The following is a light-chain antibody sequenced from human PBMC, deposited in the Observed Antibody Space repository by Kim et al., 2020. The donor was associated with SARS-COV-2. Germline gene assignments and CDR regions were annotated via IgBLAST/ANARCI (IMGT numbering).Light chain of an antibody. CDR3: QSYDSSLSGWGV. Sequence: QSVLTQPPSVSGAPGQRVTISCTGSSSNIGAGYDVHWYQQLPGTAPKLLIYNNSNRPSGVPDRFSGSKSATSASLAITGLQAEDGADYYCQSYDSSLSGWGVFGGGTQLTVL. J-gene: IGLJ3*02. CDR2: NNS. CDR1: SSNIGAGYD. V-gene: IGLV1-40*01.